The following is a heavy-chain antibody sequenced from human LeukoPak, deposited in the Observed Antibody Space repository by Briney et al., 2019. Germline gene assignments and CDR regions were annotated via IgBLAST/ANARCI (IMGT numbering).Heavy chain of an antibody. CDR1: GYTFTDYY. V-gene: IGHV1-2*02. CDR3: ARDRDCSGSSCYPLDY. D-gene: IGHD2-15*01. CDR2: INPNSGGT. Sequence: ASVTVSFTASGYTFTDYYMHWVRQAPGQGQERMGWINPNSGGTNYAQKFQGRVTMTRDTSITTAYRELSRLRSDDTAVYYCARDRDCSGSSCYPLDYWGQGTLVTVSS. J-gene: IGHJ4*02.